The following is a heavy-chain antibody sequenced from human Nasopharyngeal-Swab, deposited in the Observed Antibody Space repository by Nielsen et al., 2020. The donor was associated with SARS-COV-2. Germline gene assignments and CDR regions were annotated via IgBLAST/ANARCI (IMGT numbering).Heavy chain of an antibody. J-gene: IGHJ6*02. Sequence: ASVNVSCQASGYSFTSYDINWVRQATGQGLEGMGWMNPNSGNPGYAQKFQGRVTMTRNTSISTAYMELSSLRSEDTAVYYCARGTTVRYFDWLFADYGMDVWGQGPTVTVSS. CDR3: ARGTTVRYFDWLFADYGMDV. V-gene: IGHV1-8*01. CDR1: GYSFTSYD. D-gene: IGHD3-9*01. CDR2: MNPNSGNP.